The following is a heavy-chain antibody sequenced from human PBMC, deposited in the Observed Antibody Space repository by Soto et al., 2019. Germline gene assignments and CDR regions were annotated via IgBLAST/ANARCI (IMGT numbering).Heavy chain of an antibody. J-gene: IGHJ3*01. CDR1: GFTFSDSS. CDR3: ARGAYYGE. CDR2: VRSKATRHAT. V-gene: IGHV3-73*02. Sequence: EVQLVESGGNLVQPGGSLKLSCAASGFTFSDSSIHWVRQASGKGLEWLGRVRSKATRHATAYAASLTGRLIISRADSKNTAYLQMNSVPTDDTAVYFCARGAYYGEWGQGTKVTVSP. D-gene: IGHD3-10*01.